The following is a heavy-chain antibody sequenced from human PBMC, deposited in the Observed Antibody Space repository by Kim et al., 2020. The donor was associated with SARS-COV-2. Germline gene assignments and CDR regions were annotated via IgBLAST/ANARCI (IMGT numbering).Heavy chain of an antibody. CDR2: VYYTGST. CDR1: GGSISNYY. D-gene: IGHD3-16*01. J-gene: IGHJ4*02. CDR3: ARGLGLGSDYDAY. Sequence: SETLSLTCSVSGGSISNYYWSWIRQPPGKGLEWIGYVYYTGSTIYNPSLKSRVTISVDTSKNQFSLRLNSVTAADTAIYYCARGLGLGSDYDAYWGQGTLVTVSS. V-gene: IGHV4-59*01.